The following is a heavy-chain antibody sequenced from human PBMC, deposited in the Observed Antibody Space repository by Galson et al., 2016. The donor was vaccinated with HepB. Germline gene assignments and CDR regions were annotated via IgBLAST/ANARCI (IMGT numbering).Heavy chain of an antibody. CDR2: INPDGSAK. J-gene: IGHJ4*02. CDR1: GFTFSGSW. V-gene: IGHV3-7*05. CDR3: ARGGGRLDC. D-gene: IGHD3-16*01. Sequence: SLRLSCAGSGFTFSGSWLGWVRRTPGRGLEWVANINPDGSAKYYVDSLKGRFAISRDNSRTSLYLQMNSPGAEDTGVYYCARGGGRLDCWGQGTLVTVSS.